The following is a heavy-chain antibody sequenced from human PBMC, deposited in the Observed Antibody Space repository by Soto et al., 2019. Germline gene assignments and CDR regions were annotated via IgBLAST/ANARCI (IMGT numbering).Heavy chain of an antibody. J-gene: IGHJ6*03. CDR1: GGSISSGGYY. Sequence: QVQLQESGPGLVKPSQTLSLTCTVSGGSISSGGYYWSWIRQHPGKGLEWIGYIYYSGSTYYNPSLKSRVTISVDTSKNQFSLKLSSVTAADTAVYYFARGKGPRGYYYYMDVWGKGTTVTVSS. V-gene: IGHV4-31*03. CDR2: IYYSGST. CDR3: ARGKGPRGYYYYMDV.